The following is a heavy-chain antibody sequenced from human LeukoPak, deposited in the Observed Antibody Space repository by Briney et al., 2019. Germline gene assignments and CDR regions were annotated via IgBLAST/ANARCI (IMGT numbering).Heavy chain of an antibody. D-gene: IGHD3-22*01. Sequence: ASVKVSCKASGYTFISHGISWVRQAPGQGLEWMGWISTYSGDTNYAQELQGRVTMTTDTFTSTAYMELRSLRSDDTAVYYCARGSSSGYYYPNRGQGTLVTVSS. J-gene: IGHJ4*02. CDR1: GYTFISHG. CDR2: ISTYSGDT. V-gene: IGHV1-18*01. CDR3: ARGSSSGYYYPN.